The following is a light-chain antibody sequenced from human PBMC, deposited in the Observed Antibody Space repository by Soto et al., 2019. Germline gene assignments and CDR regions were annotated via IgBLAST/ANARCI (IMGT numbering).Light chain of an antibody. CDR1: QSVSSY. CDR3: QQRGNWPPFT. Sequence: EIVLTQSPATLSLSPGQRATLSCRASQSVSSYLAWYQQKPGQAPRLLIYDASNRATGIPARFRGSASRTDFTLTTSSLELEDFAVYYCQQRGNWPPFTFGQGTRLEMK. V-gene: IGKV3-11*01. J-gene: IGKJ5*01. CDR2: DAS.